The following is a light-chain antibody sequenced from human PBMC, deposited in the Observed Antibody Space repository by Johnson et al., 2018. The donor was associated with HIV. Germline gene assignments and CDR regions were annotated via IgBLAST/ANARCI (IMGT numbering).Light chain of an antibody. V-gene: IGLV1-51*02. J-gene: IGLJ1*01. Sequence: QSVLTKPPSVSAAPGQKVTISCSGSNSNIGNNYVSWYQQLPGTAPKLLIYENNKRPSGIPDRFSGSKSGTSATLGITGLQTGDEADYYCGTWDSSLSAEVFGTGTKVTVL. CDR2: ENN. CDR3: GTWDSSLSAEV. CDR1: NSNIGNNY.